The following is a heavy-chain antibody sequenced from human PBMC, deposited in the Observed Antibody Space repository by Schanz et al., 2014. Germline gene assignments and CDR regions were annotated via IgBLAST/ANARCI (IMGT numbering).Heavy chain of an antibody. CDR1: GYTVSALA. CDR2: FDVEDGET. J-gene: IGHJ3*01. V-gene: IGHV1-24*01. Sequence: QVQLLQSGSEVKKPGASVKVSCEISGYTVSALAMHWVRQAPGKGLEWLGGFDVEDGETIYAQKFQGRVTMTEGTSTETAYMELRGLRSDDTAVYYCARETTIITGGAFDGWGQGTMVTVSS. D-gene: IGHD3-9*01. CDR3: ARETTIITGGAFDG.